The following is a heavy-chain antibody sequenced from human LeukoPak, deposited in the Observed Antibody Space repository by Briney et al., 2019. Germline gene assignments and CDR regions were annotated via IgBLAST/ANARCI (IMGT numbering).Heavy chain of an antibody. Sequence: GRSLRLSCVASEFTFSSYAMHWVRQAPGKGLEWVAVISYDGNNKYYADSVKGRFTISRDNSKNTLFLQVNSLRAEDTAVYYCARDRSGWLQSSFDYWGQGTLVTVSS. CDR3: ARDRSGWLQSSFDY. V-gene: IGHV3-30*04. D-gene: IGHD5-24*01. CDR2: ISYDGNNK. CDR1: EFTFSSYA. J-gene: IGHJ4*02.